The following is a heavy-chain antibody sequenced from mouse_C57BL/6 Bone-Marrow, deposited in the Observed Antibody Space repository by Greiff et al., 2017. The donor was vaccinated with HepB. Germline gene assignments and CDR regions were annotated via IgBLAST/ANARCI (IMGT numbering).Heavy chain of an antibody. Sequence: QVQLQQSGAELLRPGASVTLSCKASGYTFTDYEMHWVKQTPVHGLEWIGAIDPETGGTAYNQKFKGKAILTADKSSSTAYMELRSLTSEDSAVYYCTPYDYDVGAWFAYWGQGTLVTVSA. D-gene: IGHD2-4*01. J-gene: IGHJ3*01. CDR3: TPYDYDVGAWFAY. V-gene: IGHV1-15*01. CDR1: GYTFTDYE. CDR2: IDPETGGT.